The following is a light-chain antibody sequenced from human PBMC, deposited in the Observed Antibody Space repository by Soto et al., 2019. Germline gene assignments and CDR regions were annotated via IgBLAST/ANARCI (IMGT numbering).Light chain of an antibody. J-gene: IGLJ2*01. CDR1: SSNIGSNS. CDR2: SSN. V-gene: IGLV1-44*01. CDR3: AAWDDSLNGVV. Sequence: QSVLTQPPSASGTPGQRVTISCSGTSSNIGSNSVNWYQQLTGTAPKLLMYSSNQRPSGVPDRFSASKSGTSASLAISGLHSEDDAYYYCAAWDDSLNGVVFGGGTKLTVL.